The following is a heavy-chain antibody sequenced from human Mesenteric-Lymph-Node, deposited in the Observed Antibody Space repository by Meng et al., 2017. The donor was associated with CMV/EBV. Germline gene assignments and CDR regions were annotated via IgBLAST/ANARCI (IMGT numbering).Heavy chain of an antibody. V-gene: IGHV4-38-2*02. Sequence: SETLSLTCTVSGYSISSDYYWGWIRQPPGKGLEWIGIIYHSGSTYYNPSLKSRVTISVDTSNNQFSLKLSSVTAADTAVYYCARLTSGMDVWGQGTTVTVSS. CDR1: GYSISSDYY. D-gene: IGHD3-10*01. CDR2: IYHSGST. CDR3: ARLTSGMDV. J-gene: IGHJ6*02.